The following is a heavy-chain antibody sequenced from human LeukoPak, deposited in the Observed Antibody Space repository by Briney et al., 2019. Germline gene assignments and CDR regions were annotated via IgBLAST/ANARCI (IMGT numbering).Heavy chain of an antibody. V-gene: IGHV3-30*02. CDR2: IRYDGSNK. CDR1: GFTFSSYG. Sequence: PGGSPRLSCAASGFTFSSYGMHWVRQAPGKGLEWVAFIRYDGSNKYYADSVKGRFTISRDNSKNTLYLQMNSLRAEATAVYSCAKVPAGGVVVPAAIGYYYYYMDVWGKATTVTVSS. J-gene: IGHJ6*03. CDR3: AKVPAGGVVVPAAIGYYYYYMDV. D-gene: IGHD2-2*01.